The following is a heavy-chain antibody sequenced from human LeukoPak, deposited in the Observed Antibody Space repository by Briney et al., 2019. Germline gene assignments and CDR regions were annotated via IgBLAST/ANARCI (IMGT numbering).Heavy chain of an antibody. V-gene: IGHV4-34*01. J-gene: IGHJ4*02. CDR1: GGSFSGYY. CDR2: INHSGST. CDR3: ARVEDYDILTSPPYFDY. Sequence: SETLFLTCAVYGGSFSGYYWSWIRQPPGKGLEWIGEINHSGSTNYNPSLKSRVTISVDTSKNQFSLKLSSVTAADTAVYYCARVEDYDILTSPPYFDYWGQGTLVTVSS. D-gene: IGHD3-9*01.